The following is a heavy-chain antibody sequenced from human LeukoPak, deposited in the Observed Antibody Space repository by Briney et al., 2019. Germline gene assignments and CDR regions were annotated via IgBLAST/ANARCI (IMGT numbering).Heavy chain of an antibody. Sequence: GGSLRLSCAASGFTFSNYFMHWVRQAPGKGLEYFSAISRTGSTTYYTNSVKGRFTISRDNSKNTLHLQMGGLRAEDMAVYYCATSRYCSGGDCYSLAFDIWGRGTMVTVSS. D-gene: IGHD2-15*01. V-gene: IGHV3-64*01. CDR3: ATSRYCSGGDCYSLAFDI. CDR1: GFTFSNYF. CDR2: ISRTGSTT. J-gene: IGHJ3*02.